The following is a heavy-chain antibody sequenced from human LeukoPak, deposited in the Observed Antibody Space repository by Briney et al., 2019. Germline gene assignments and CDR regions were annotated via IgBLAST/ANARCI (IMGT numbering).Heavy chain of an antibody. D-gene: IGHD5-18*01. Sequence: GGSLRLSCAASGFTFSNYSMNCVRQAPGRGLEWVSSISFSGSYIYYADSLRGRITISRDNTKNSLYLQMNSLRAEDTAVYYCARRATTERGHSYGLDYWGQGTLVTVSS. CDR2: ISFSGSYI. CDR3: ARRATTERGHSYGLDY. J-gene: IGHJ4*01. V-gene: IGHV3-21*01. CDR1: GFTFSNYS.